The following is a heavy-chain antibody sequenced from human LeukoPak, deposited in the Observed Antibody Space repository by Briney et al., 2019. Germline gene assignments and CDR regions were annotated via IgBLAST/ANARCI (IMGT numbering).Heavy chain of an antibody. Sequence: GGSLRLSCAASGFTFSSYSMNWVRQAPGKGLEWVSSISSSSSYIYYADSVKGRFTISRDNAKNSLYLQMNSLRAEDTAVYHCASPPPGYCSSTSCFPGLSGWGQGTLVTVSS. J-gene: IGHJ4*02. D-gene: IGHD2-2*01. CDR3: ASPPPGYCSSTSCFPGLSG. V-gene: IGHV3-21*01. CDR1: GFTFSSYS. CDR2: ISSSSSYI.